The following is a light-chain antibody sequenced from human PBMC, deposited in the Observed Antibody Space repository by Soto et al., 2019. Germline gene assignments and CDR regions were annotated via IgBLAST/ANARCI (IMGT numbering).Light chain of an antibody. CDR3: HQYGSSSWT. Sequence: EIVMTQSPATLSVSPGERATLSCMASQSVSSNLAWYQQKPGQAPRLLIYGASTRATGIPARFSGSGSGTDFTLTITRLEPEDFAVYYCHQYGSSSWTFGQGTKVDI. CDR2: GAS. J-gene: IGKJ1*01. V-gene: IGKV3-15*01. CDR1: QSVSSN.